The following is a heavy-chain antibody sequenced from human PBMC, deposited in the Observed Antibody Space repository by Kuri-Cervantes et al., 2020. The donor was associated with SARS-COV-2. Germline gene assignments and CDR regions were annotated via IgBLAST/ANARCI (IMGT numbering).Heavy chain of an antibody. Sequence: GESLKISCAASGFTFRSCWMSWVRQAPGKGLEWVANIKQDGSEKYYVDSVKGRFTISRDNAKNSLYLQMNSLRAEDTAVYYCARTTYGSGSYWDDAFDIWGQGTMVTVSS. CDR3: ARTTYGSGSYWDDAFDI. CDR2: IKQDGSEK. CDR1: GFTFRSCW. J-gene: IGHJ3*02. D-gene: IGHD3-10*01. V-gene: IGHV3-7*01.